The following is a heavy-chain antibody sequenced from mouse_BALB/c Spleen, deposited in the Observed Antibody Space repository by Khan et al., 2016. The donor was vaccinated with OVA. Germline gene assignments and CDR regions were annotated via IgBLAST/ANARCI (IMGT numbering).Heavy chain of an antibody. D-gene: IGHD2-4*01. V-gene: IGHV1-5*01. J-gene: IGHJ2*01. CDR2: IYPGISDT. CDR1: GYSFTSYW. Sequence: EVQLQQSGTVLARPGASVEMSCKASGYSFTSYWIHWVTQRPGQGLEWIGAIYPGISDTRYNQKFKGKAKLTAVTSANTAYMELSSLTNEDSAVYYCTRSYDSYYFDYWGQGTTLTVSS. CDR3: TRSYDSYYFDY.